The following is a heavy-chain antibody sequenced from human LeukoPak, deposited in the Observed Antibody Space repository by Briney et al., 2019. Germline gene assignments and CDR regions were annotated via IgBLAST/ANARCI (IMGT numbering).Heavy chain of an antibody. CDR3: ARGHPSFGGIAVAGSFDY. Sequence: SETLSLTCTVSGGSISSYYWSWMRQPPGKGLEWIGYIYYSGSTHYNPPLKSRVTISVDTSKNQFSLKLSSVTAADTAVYYCARGHPSFGGIAVAGSFDYWGQGTLVTVSS. D-gene: IGHD6-19*01. CDR1: GGSISSYY. J-gene: IGHJ4*02. CDR2: IYYSGST. V-gene: IGHV4-59*01.